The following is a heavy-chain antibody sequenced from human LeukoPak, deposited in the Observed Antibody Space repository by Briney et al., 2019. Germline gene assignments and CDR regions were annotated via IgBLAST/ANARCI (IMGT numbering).Heavy chain of an antibody. V-gene: IGHV3-23*01. CDR1: GFTFRNYA. Sequence: GGSLRLSCAASGFTFRNYAMTWVRQAPGKGLDWVSSINGNGRATYYADSVRGRFTISRDNSKNTLYLQMNSLRAEDTAVFYCAKGGAYYDFIFDPWGLGTLVTVSS. J-gene: IGHJ5*02. CDR2: INGNGRAT. CDR3: AKGGAYYDFIFDP. D-gene: IGHD3-3*01.